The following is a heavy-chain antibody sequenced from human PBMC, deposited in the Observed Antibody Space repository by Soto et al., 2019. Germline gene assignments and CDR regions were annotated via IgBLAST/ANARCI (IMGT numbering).Heavy chain of an antibody. J-gene: IGHJ6*02. V-gene: IGHV3-74*01. Sequence: EVQLVESGGGLVQPGGSVRLSCAASKFTITSYWMHWVRQAPGKGRVWVSRINSDGSSISYADAVKGRFTVSRDNAKNKLYMQMNSLRVEDTAVYYCAREVSHGYVLRGMDVWGQGTTVTVFS. CDR1: KFTITSYW. CDR2: INSDGSSI. D-gene: IGHD5-18*01. CDR3: AREVSHGYVLRGMDV.